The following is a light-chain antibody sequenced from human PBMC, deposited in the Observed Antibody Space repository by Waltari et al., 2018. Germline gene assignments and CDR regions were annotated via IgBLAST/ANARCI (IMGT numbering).Light chain of an antibody. J-gene: IGLJ3*02. Sequence: QAVVTQEQSLSVSPGGTVTLTCALSSGSVSTTSYATWYQQTPGQPPRTRVCKVNARSSGVPYRFSCSILGTTAALTITGAQADDESAYYCSLYLGSGIWVFGGGTKLTVL. CDR1: SGSVSTTSY. CDR3: SLYLGSGIWV. CDR2: KVN. V-gene: IGLV8-61*01.